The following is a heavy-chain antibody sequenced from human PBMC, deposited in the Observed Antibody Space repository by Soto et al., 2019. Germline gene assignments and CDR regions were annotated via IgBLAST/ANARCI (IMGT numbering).Heavy chain of an antibody. J-gene: IGHJ6*02. Sequence: QVQLVQSGAEVKKPGASVKVSCKASGYTFTGYYMHWVRQAPGQGLEWMGWINPNSGGTNYAQKFQGWVTMTRDTSISTAYMELSRLRSDDTAVYYCARDLYSSSSPYYYGMDVWGQGTTVTVSS. D-gene: IGHD6-6*01. V-gene: IGHV1-2*04. CDR3: ARDLYSSSSPYYYGMDV. CDR1: GYTFTGYY. CDR2: INPNSGGT.